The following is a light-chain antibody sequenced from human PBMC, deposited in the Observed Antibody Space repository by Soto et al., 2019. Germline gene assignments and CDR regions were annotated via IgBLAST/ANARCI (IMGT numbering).Light chain of an antibody. CDR3: QQFDISPT. CDR1: QTVSSSY. J-gene: IGKJ1*01. V-gene: IGKV3-20*01. Sequence: EIVLTQSPGTLSLSPGESATLSCRASQTVSSSYLAWYQQKPGQAPRLLIYGASSRATGIPDRFSGSGSGTGFTLTISRLEPEDFAVYYCQQFDISPTFGQGTKVEIK. CDR2: GAS.